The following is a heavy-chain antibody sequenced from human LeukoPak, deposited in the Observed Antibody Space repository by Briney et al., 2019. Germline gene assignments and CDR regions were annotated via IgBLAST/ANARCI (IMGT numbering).Heavy chain of an antibody. CDR1: GFSFRNYW. J-gene: IGHJ6*04. V-gene: IGHV3-7*01. Sequence: GGSLRLSCAASGFSFRNYWMRWIRDAPAKGPEWVANIKEDGSENKYVDSVKGRFTISRDNDENSLYLQMNSLRADDTAVYYCARADDDGSGYRALDVWGKGTTVAVSS. CDR2: IKEDGSEN. CDR3: ARADDDGSGYRALDV. D-gene: IGHD3-22*01.